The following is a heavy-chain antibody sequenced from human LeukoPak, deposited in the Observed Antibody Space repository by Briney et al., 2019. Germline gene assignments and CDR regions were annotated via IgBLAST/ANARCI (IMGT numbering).Heavy chain of an antibody. D-gene: IGHD3-10*01. J-gene: IGHJ4*02. CDR3: ASVGGH. V-gene: IGHV3-53*01. Sequence: GGSLRLSCAASGLTASKNYMSWVRQAPGKGLESVSVIYSGGSTYYADSVRGRFIISRDNSKNTLYLQMNSLRVEDTAVYYCASVGGHWGQGTLVTVSS. CDR2: IYSGGST. CDR1: GLTASKNY.